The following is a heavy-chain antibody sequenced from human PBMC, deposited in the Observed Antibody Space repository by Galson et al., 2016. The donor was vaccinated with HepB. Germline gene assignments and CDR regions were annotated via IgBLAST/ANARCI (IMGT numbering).Heavy chain of an antibody. J-gene: IGHJ4*02. CDR1: NFIVNDIF. V-gene: IGHV3-53*01. CDR2: IYDDGSA. CDR3: AGGVGDY. Sequence: SLRLSCAASNFIVNDIFLSWVRQAPGKGLEWVSLIYDDGSAYYADSVKGRFTTSRDKSSNILYLQMSSLRADDTAIYYCAGGVGDYWGQGSLVSVST.